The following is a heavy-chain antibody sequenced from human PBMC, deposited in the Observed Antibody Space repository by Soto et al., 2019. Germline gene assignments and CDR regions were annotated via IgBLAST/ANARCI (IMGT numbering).Heavy chain of an antibody. CDR2: VSIGGST. CDR3: AKRRGAGGHFDY. Sequence: DVQLLESGGGLVQPEGSLRLSRAASGFTFSSYAMGWVRQGPGKGLEWVAVVSIGGSTHYADSVRGRFTISRDNAKNTLSLQMNSLTAEDTAVYFCAKRRGAGGHFDYWGQGALVTVYS. V-gene: IGHV3-23*01. CDR1: GFTFSSYA. D-gene: IGHD2-15*01. J-gene: IGHJ4*02.